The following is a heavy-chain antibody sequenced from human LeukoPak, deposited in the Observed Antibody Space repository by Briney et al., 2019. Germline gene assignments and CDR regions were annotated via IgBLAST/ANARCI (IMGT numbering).Heavy chain of an antibody. V-gene: IGHV1-2*02. D-gene: IGHD3-9*01. CDR1: GYTFTGYY. CDR3: ARVPPYLRYFDY. Sequence: ASVKVSCKASGYTFTGYYMHWVRQAPGQGLEWMGWINPNSGGTNYAQKFQGRVTMTRDTSISTAYMELSRLRSDDTAVYYCARVPPYLRYFDYWGQGTLVTVSS. J-gene: IGHJ4*02. CDR2: INPNSGGT.